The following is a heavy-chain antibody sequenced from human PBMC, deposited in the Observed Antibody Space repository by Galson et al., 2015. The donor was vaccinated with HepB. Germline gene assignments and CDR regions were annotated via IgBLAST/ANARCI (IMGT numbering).Heavy chain of an antibody. V-gene: IGHV4-30-4*07. CDR2: IYDSGNT. J-gene: IGHJ3*02. Sequence: TLSLTCAVSGGSINSGAYSWSWIRQPPGKGLEWIGYIYDSGNTYYNPSLKSRVSISPDTSKKQFSLNLRSVTAADTAVYYCARASPGYAYGTGDAFDIWGQGTLVTVSA. CDR1: GGSINSGAYS. CDR3: ARASPGYAYGTGDAFDI. D-gene: IGHD5-18*01.